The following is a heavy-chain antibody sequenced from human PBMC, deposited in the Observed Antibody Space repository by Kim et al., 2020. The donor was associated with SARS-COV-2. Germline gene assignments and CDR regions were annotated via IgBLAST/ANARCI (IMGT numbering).Heavy chain of an antibody. D-gene: IGHD3-3*01. J-gene: IGHJ3*02. CDR1: GGSISSYY. CDR2: IYYSGTT. CDR3: ARPRIITIFGVVKSPGAFDI. V-gene: IGHV4-59*01. Sequence: ETLSLTCTVSGGSISSYYWSWIRQPPGKGLEWIGYIYYSGTTNHNPSLKSRVTISVDTSKNQFSLKLSSVTAADTAVYYCARPRIITIFGVVKSPGAFDIWGQGTMVTVSS.